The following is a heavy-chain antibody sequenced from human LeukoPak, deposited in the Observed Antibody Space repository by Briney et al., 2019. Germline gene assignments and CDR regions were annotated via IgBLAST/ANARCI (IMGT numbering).Heavy chain of an antibody. D-gene: IGHD6-13*01. CDR1: GFTFNNYV. CDR3: AILPGYSSGWFEVNY. CDR2: ISGSGGTT. J-gene: IGHJ4*02. Sequence: GGSLRLSCAASGFTFNNYVMSWIRQAPGKGLEWVSAISGSGGTTYYADSVKGRFTISRDNSRNSLYLQMNTLRDEDAAVYYCAILPGYSSGWFEVNYWGQGTLVTVSS. V-gene: IGHV3-23*01.